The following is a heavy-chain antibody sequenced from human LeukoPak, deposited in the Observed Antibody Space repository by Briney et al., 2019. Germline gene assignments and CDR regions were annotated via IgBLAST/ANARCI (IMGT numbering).Heavy chain of an antibody. V-gene: IGHV4-59*08. Sequence: PSETLSLTCTVSGGSISSYYWSWIRQPPGKGLEWIGYIYYSGSTNYNPSLKSRVTISVDTSKNQFSLKLSSVTAADTAVYYCARLAITMVRGVINWYYFDYWGQGTLVTVSS. CDR1: GGSISSYY. D-gene: IGHD3-10*01. CDR3: ARLAITMVRGVINWYYFDY. CDR2: IYYSGST. J-gene: IGHJ4*02.